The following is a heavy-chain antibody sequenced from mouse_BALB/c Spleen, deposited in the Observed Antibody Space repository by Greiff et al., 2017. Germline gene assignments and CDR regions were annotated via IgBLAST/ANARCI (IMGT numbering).Heavy chain of an antibody. V-gene: IGHV3-8*02. CDR2: ISYSGST. Sequence: EVKLMESGPSLVKPSQTLSLTCSVTGDSITSGYWNWIRKFPGNKLEYMGYISYSGSTYYNPSLKSRISITRDTSKNQYYLQLNSVTTEDTATYYCAKKYGNYDAMDYWGQGTSVTVSS. CDR1: GDSITSGY. D-gene: IGHD2-10*02. CDR3: AKKYGNYDAMDY. J-gene: IGHJ4*01.